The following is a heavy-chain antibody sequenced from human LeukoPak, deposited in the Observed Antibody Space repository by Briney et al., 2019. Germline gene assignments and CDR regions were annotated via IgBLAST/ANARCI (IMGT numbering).Heavy chain of an antibody. CDR3: ARDRYYDFWSGYYDPLDY. V-gene: IGHV3-20*04. CDR2: INWNDGST. CDR1: GFTFDDYG. D-gene: IGHD3-3*01. J-gene: IGHJ4*02. Sequence: GGSLRPSCAASGFTFDDYGMRWVRHAPGKGREGVSGINWNDGSTVYADSVKGRFTISRDNAKNSLYLQMNSLRAEDTALYYCARDRYYDFWSGYYDPLDYWGQGTLVTVSS.